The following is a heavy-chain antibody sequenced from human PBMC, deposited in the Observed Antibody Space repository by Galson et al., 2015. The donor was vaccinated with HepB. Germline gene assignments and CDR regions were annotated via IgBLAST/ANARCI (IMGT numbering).Heavy chain of an antibody. J-gene: IGHJ4*02. CDR2: ISYDGSNK. CDR1: GFTFSSYG. Sequence: SLRLSCAASGFTFSSYGMHWVRQAPGKGLEWVAVISYDGSNKYYADSVKGRFTISRDNSKNTLYLQMNSLRAEDTAVYYCAKSAERYFDWLLNYWGQGTLVTVSS. CDR3: AKSAERYFDWLLNY. V-gene: IGHV3-30*18. D-gene: IGHD3-9*01.